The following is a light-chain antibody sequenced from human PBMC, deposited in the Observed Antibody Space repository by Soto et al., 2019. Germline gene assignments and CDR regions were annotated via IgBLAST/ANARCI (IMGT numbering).Light chain of an antibody. Sequence: DIQFTQSPSFLSASVVGRVTSTCRASQSISNRLAWYQQKPGKAPKVLIYDASSLESGVPSRFSGSGSGTEFILTISSLQPADFAPYCCQHYGGRRTFGQGTNVEIX. V-gene: IGKV1-5*01. CDR2: DAS. CDR1: QSISNR. CDR3: QHYGGRRT. J-gene: IGKJ1*01.